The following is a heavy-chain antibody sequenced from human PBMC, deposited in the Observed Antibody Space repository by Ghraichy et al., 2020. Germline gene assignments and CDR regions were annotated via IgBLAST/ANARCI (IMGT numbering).Heavy chain of an antibody. CDR3: ARDVKYGPGYRSSWIPWQRGASFVYDY. CDR2: IKQDGSEK. Sequence: GGSLRLSCAASGFTFSSYWMSWVRQAPGKGLEWVANIKQDGSEKSYVDSVKGRFTISRDNAKNSLYLQMNSLRAEDTAVYYCARDVKYGPGYRSSWIPWQRGASFVYDYWGQGTLVTVSS. CDR1: GFTFSSYW. J-gene: IGHJ4*02. V-gene: IGHV3-7*03. D-gene: IGHD6-13*01.